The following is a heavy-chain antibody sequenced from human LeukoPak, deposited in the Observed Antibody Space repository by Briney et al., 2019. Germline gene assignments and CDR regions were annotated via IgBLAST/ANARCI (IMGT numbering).Heavy chain of an antibody. Sequence: SETLSLTCTVSAYSISSGYYWGWIRQPPGKGLEWIGSLSHSGSTYYNPSLKSRVTISVDTSKNQFSLKLSSVPAADTAVYYCARRVTMVRGVIIRQYYYYYMDVWGKGTTVTISS. CDR1: AYSISSGYY. CDR3: ARRVTMVRGVIIRQYYYYYMDV. V-gene: IGHV4-38-2*02. J-gene: IGHJ6*03. D-gene: IGHD3-10*01. CDR2: LSHSGST.